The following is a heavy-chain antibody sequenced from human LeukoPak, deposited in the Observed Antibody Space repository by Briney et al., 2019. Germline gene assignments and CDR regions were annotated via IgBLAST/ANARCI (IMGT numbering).Heavy chain of an antibody. J-gene: IGHJ4*02. Sequence: PGGSLRLSCAASGFTVSSNYMSWVRQAPGKGLEWVSYISSSGSTIYYADSVKGRFTISRDNAKNSLYLQMNSLRAEDTAVYYCARDRKFGVVNLWGQGTLVTVSS. D-gene: IGHD3-3*01. CDR3: ARDRKFGVVNL. CDR2: ISSSGSTI. CDR1: GFTVSSNY. V-gene: IGHV3-11*04.